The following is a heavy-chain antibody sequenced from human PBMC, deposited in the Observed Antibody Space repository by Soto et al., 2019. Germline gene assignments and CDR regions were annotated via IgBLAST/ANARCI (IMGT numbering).Heavy chain of an antibody. CDR2: IIPIFGTA. CDR3: ARGVFNYYDSSGYYGSDAFDI. V-gene: IGHV1-69*13. CDR1: GGTFSSYA. J-gene: IGHJ3*02. Sequence: GASVKVSCKASGGTFSSYAISWVRQAPGQGLEWMGGIIPIFGTANYAQKFQGRVTITADESTSTAYMELSSLRSEDTAVYYCARGVFNYYDSSGYYGSDAFDIWGQGTMVTVSS. D-gene: IGHD3-22*01.